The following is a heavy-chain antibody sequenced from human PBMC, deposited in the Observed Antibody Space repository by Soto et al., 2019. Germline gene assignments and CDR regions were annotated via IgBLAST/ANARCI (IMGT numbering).Heavy chain of an antibody. CDR1: GGSFSGYY. CDR2: INHSGST. J-gene: IGHJ4*02. V-gene: IGHV4-34*01. CDR3: ARGPQLAHFDY. D-gene: IGHD1-1*01. Sequence: SETLSLTCAVYGGSFSGYYWSWIRQPPGKGLEWIGEINHSGSTNYNPSLKSRVTISVDTSKNQFSLKLSSVTAADTAVYYCARGPQLAHFDYWGQGTLVTVSS.